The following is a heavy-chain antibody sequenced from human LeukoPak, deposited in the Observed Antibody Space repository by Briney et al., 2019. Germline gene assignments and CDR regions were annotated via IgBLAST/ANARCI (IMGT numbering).Heavy chain of an antibody. CDR2: INQSGST. Sequence: KPSETLSLTCAVYGGSFSGYYWSWIRQPPGKGLEWIGEINQSGSTNYNPSLKSRVTISVDTSKNQFSLKLSSVTAADTAVYYCARGAVPVRGLYYYYYGMDVWGQGTTVTVSS. D-gene: IGHD3-10*01. J-gene: IGHJ6*02. CDR1: GGSFSGYY. V-gene: IGHV4-34*01. CDR3: ARGAVPVRGLYYYYYGMDV.